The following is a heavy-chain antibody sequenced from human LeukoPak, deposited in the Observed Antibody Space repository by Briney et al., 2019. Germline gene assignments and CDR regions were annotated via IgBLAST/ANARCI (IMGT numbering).Heavy chain of an antibody. J-gene: IGHJ2*01. Sequence: SETLSLTRTVSGGSVISYFWSWIRQPPGKGLEWIGYIYYSGSTNYNPSLRSRVTISVDTSKNQFSLKLSSVTAADTAVYYCARHPSYSSDWTDLWGRGTLVTVSS. CDR3: ARHPSYSSDWTDL. V-gene: IGHV4-59*08. CDR1: GGSVISYF. D-gene: IGHD6-19*01. CDR2: IYYSGST.